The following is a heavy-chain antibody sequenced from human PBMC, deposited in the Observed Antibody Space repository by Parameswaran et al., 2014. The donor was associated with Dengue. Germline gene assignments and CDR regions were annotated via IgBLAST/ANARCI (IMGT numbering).Heavy chain of an antibody. CDR2: IYYSGST. V-gene: IGHV4-59*01. CDR1: GGSISSYY. D-gene: IGHD5-18*01. J-gene: IGHJ6*04. Sequence: SETLSLTCTVSGGSISSYYWSWIRQPPGKGLEWIGYIYYSGSTNYNPSLKSRVTISVDTSKNQFSLKLSSVTAADTAVYYCAGWLPPTRYGSATFDVWGKGTTVTVSS. CDR3: AGWLPPTRYGSATFDV.